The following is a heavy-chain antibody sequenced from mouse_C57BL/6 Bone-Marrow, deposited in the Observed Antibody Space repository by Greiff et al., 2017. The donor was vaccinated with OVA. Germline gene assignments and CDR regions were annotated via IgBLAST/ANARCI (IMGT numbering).Heavy chain of an antibody. J-gene: IGHJ2*01. D-gene: IGHD3-3*01. CDR3: ARGDGDCFDD. V-gene: IGHV1-84*01. Sequence: VQLQESGAELVRPGASVTLSCKASGYTFTDYYINWVKQRPGQGLEWIGWIYPGSGNTKYNEKFKDKATLTVDTSSSTAYMQLSSLTSDASAVYVCARGDGDCFDDWGQGTTLTVSS. CDR2: IYPGSGNT. CDR1: GYTFTDYY.